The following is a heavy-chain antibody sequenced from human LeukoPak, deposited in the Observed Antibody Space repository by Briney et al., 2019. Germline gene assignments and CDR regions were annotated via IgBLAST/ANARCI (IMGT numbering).Heavy chain of an antibody. CDR2: ISGSGGST. CDR3: AKGHHGDTSLFQFDP. CDR1: GFTFSSYA. V-gene: IGHV3-23*01. D-gene: IGHD4-17*01. J-gene: IGHJ5*02. Sequence: GGSLRLSCAASGFTFSSYAMSWVRQAPGKGLEWVSAISGSGGSTYYADSVKGWFTISRDNSKNTLYLQMNSLRAEDTAVYYCAKGHHGDTSLFQFDPWGQGTLVTVSS.